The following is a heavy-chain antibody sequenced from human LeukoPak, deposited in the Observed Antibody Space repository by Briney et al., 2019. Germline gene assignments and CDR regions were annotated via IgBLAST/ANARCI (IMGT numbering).Heavy chain of an antibody. Sequence: PGRSLRLSCAASGFTFSSYAMHWVRQAPGKGLEWVVVISYDGSNKFYADSVKGRFTISRDNSKNTLYLQMNSLRAEDSAVYYCAREGPGIAAAGDHPSMDVWGQGTTVTVSS. CDR1: GFTFSSYA. J-gene: IGHJ6*02. V-gene: IGHV3-30-3*01. CDR2: ISYDGSNK. D-gene: IGHD6-13*01. CDR3: AREGPGIAAAGDHPSMDV.